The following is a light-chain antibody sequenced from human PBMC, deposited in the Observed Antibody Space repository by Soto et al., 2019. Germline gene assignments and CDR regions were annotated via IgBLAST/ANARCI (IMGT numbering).Light chain of an antibody. Sequence: EIVMTQSPATLSVSPGERATLSCRASQSVSSNLAWYQQKPGQPPKLLIYWASTRESGVPDRFSGSGSGTDFTLTISSLQAEDVAVYYCHQYYSTPLTFGPGTKVDIK. CDR3: HQYYSTPLT. CDR1: QSVSSN. J-gene: IGKJ3*01. CDR2: WAS. V-gene: IGKV4-1*01.